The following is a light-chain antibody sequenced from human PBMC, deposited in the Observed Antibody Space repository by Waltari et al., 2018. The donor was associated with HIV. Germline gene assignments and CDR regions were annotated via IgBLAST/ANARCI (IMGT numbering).Light chain of an antibody. CDR3: QSADSSETLGV. CDR1: ELPDHY. J-gene: IGLJ3*02. CDR2: KDK. Sequence: YELTQPPSVSVSPGQTAKIICSGDELPDHYAHWYQQRPGQAPVLVIYKDKGGPSGIPERFSGSSSGTKATLTISGVLKEDEADYDGQSADSSETLGVFGGGTKLTVL. V-gene: IGLV3-25*03.